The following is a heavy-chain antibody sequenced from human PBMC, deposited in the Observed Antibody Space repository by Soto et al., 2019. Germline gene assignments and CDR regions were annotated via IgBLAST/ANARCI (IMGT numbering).Heavy chain of an antibody. D-gene: IGHD5-18*01. CDR1: GFSVGDYA. CDR3: ARGGRYTYGYGDYSYGMDV. Sequence: QTXESLRLSSAASGFSVGDYAMSWVRQAPGKGLEWVSGISGTGSRTSYADSVRGRFTISRDNVNNTLSLQMDSLRAEDTAVYYCARGGRYTYGYGDYSYGMDVWGQGTTVTVSS. V-gene: IGHV3-23*01. J-gene: IGHJ6*02. CDR2: ISGTGSRT.